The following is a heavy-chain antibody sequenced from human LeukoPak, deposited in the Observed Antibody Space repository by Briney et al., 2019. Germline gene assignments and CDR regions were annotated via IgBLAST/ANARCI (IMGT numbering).Heavy chain of an antibody. CDR1: GGTFSSYA. Sequence: SVKVSCKASGGTFSSYAISWVRQAPGQGFEWMGRIIPILGIANYAQKFQGRVTITADKSTSTAYMELSSLRSEDTAVYYCASGGYYYDSSGYPNYYYYGMDVWGQGTTVTVSS. CDR2: IIPILGIA. D-gene: IGHD3-22*01. V-gene: IGHV1-69*04. CDR3: ASGGYYYDSSGYPNYYYYGMDV. J-gene: IGHJ6*02.